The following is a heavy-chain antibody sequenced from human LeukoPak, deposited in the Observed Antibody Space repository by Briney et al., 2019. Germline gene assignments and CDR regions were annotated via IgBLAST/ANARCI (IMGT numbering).Heavy chain of an antibody. V-gene: IGHV5-51*01. CDR3: ARRSCSSTSCYMYYGMDV. CDR1: GYSFTSYW. J-gene: IGHJ6*02. CDR2: IYPGDSGT. D-gene: IGHD2-2*02. Sequence: GESLKISCKGSGYSFTSYWIGWVRQLPGKGLEWMGIIYPGDSGTRYSPSFQGQVTISADKSISTAYLQWSSLKASDTAMYYCARRSCSSTSCYMYYGMDVWGQGTTVTVSS.